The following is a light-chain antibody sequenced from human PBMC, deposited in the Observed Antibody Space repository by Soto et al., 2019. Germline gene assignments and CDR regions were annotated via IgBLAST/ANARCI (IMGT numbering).Light chain of an antibody. CDR2: GAS. J-gene: IGKJ4*01. CDR3: QQYGSSPLT. CDR1: QSVSSSY. V-gene: IGKV3-20*01. Sequence: EIVLTQSPGTLSLSPGASAPLSGRASQSVSSSYLAWYQQKPGQAPRLLIYGASSRATGIPDRFSGSGSGTDFTLTISRLEPEDFAVYYCQQYGSSPLTFGGGTKVDIK.